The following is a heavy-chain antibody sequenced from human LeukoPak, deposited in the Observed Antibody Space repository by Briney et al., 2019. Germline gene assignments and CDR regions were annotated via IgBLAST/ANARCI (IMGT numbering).Heavy chain of an antibody. CDR1: GYTFTGYY. V-gene: IGHV1-2*02. D-gene: IGHD6-13*01. J-gene: IGHJ6*03. CDR3: ARAPKQQLVYYYYYMDV. Sequence: GASVKVSCKASGYTFTGYYMHWVRQAPGQGLEWMGWINPNSGGTNYAQKFQGRVTMTRDTSISTAYMELSRLRSDDTAVYYCARAPKQQLVYYYYYMDVWGKGTTVTVSS. CDR2: INPNSGGT.